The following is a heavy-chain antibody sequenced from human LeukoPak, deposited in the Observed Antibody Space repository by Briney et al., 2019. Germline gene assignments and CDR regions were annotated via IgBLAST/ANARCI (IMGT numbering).Heavy chain of an antibody. V-gene: IGHV3-23*01. J-gene: IGHJ4*02. CDR1: GFTFSSFT. CDR3: TKRRPTGSVTVDEY. CDR2: VNYNSANK. Sequence: GGSLRLSCTTSGFTFSSFTMSWVPQTPEKGLEWVATVNYNSANKWHADSVKGRFTISRDNSKNTLYLQMHSLRVDDTALYYCTKRRPTGSVTVDEYWGQGALVTVSS. D-gene: IGHD2-21*02.